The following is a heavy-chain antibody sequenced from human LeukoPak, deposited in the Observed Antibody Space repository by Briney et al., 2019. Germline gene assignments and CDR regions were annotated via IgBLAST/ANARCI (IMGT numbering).Heavy chain of an antibody. J-gene: IGHJ4*02. CDR1: GYRFTSYW. Sequence: GESLKISCKASGYRFTSYWISWVGQMPGKGLEWMGRIDTNDSYANYSPSFQGHVTISADKSISTGYLQWSSLKAWDTGMYYCARGGAYTYGLDYWGQGTLVTVSS. V-gene: IGHV5-10-1*01. CDR2: IDTNDSYA. D-gene: IGHD5-18*01. CDR3: ARGGAYTYGLDY.